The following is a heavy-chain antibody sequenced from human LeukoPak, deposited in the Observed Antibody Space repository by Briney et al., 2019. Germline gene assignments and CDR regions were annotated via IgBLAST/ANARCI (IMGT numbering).Heavy chain of an antibody. CDR1: GFTLNYDW. V-gene: IGHV3-15*05. J-gene: IGHJ3*01. D-gene: IGHD2-15*01. Sequence: AGGSLRLSCVSSGFTLNYDWMTWVRQAPGKGLEWVGRIKSKTDGDTTGYATSVKGRFSISREDSKNTLYLQMDSLKTEDTAVYFCARERYCSSSSCPGALDVWGQGTEVTVSS. CDR2: IKSKTDGDTT. CDR3: ARERYCSSSSCPGALDV.